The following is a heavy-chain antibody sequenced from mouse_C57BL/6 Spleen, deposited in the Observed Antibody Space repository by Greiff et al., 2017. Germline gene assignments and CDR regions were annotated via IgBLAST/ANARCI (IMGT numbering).Heavy chain of an antibody. CDR3: ARGDNYSGSSWFAY. Sequence: QVQLQQSGAELVRPGTSVKVSCKASGYAFTNYLIAWVKQRPGQGLEWIGVLNPGSGGTYYNEKVKGKATLTADNSHSTAYMQLSSLTSEDSSVYFCARGDNYSGSSWFAYGGQGTLVPVSA. V-gene: IGHV1-54*01. D-gene: IGHD1-1*01. CDR2: LNPGSGGT. J-gene: IGHJ3*01. CDR1: GYAFTNYL.